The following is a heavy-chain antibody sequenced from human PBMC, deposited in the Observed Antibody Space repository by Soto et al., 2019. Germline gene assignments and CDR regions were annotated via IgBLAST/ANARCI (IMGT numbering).Heavy chain of an antibody. Sequence: QVQLVQSGAEVKKPGSSVEVSCKASGGSFSRYTFSWVRQAPGQGLEWMGRIVPTLNIANYAPKFQGRVSXSADKSTGTVYMELRSLTSADTAVDYCARGPTYSAGRYYINWGQGTLVTVS. CDR2: IVPTLNIA. J-gene: IGHJ4*02. CDR1: GGSFSRYT. CDR3: ARGPTYSAGRYYIN. D-gene: IGHD3-10*01. V-gene: IGHV1-69*02.